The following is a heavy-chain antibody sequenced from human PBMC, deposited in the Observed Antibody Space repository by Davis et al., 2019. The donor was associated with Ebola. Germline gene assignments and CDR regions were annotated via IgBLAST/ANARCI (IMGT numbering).Heavy chain of an antibody. CDR2: ISWNSGSI. CDR3: AKDIGYYGSGSYYLGYYYYGMDV. Sequence: GGSLRLSCAASGFTFDAYAMHWVRHAPGKGLEWVSGISWNSGSIGYADSVKGRFTISRDNAKNSLYLQMNSLRAEDTALYYCAKDIGYYGSGSYYLGYYYYGMDVWGQGTTVTVSS. J-gene: IGHJ6*02. CDR1: GFTFDAYA. V-gene: IGHV3-9*01. D-gene: IGHD3-10*01.